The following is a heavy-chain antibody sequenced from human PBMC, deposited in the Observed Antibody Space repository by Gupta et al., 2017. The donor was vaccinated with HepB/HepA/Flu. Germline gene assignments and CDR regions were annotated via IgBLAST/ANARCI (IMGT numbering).Heavy chain of an antibody. CDR3: ARDCEQWLPNTQFDY. V-gene: IGHV1-2*02. J-gene: IGHJ4*02. CDR1: GYTFTGYY. Sequence: QVQLVQSGAEVKKPGASVKVSCKASGYTFTGYYMNWVRQAPGQGLEWMGWINPNSGGTNYAQKFQGRVTMTRDTSISTAYMELSRLRSDDTAVYYCARDCEQWLPNTQFDYWGQGTLVTVSS. CDR2: INPNSGGT. D-gene: IGHD5-24*01.